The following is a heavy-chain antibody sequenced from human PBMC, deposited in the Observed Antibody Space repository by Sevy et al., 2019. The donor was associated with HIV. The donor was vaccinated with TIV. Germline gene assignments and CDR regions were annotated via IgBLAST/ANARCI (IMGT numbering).Heavy chain of an antibody. V-gene: IGHV3-49*03. J-gene: IGHJ4*02. D-gene: IGHD6-19*01. CDR2: IRSKAYGGTT. CDR1: GFTFGDYA. CDR3: PRDFYADSSGWHGIDY. Sequence: GGSLRLSCTASGFTFGDYAMSWFRQAPGKGLEWVGFIRSKAYGGTTEYAASVKGRFTISRDDSKSIAYLQMNSLKTEDTAVYYCPRDFYADSSGWHGIDYWGQGTLVTVSS.